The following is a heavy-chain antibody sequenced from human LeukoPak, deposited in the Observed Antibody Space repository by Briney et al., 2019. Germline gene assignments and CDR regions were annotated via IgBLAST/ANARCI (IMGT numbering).Heavy chain of an antibody. CDR3: AREGGSGWYSGWFDP. V-gene: IGHV3-7*01. Sequence: GYLRLSFAASEFPFRTYYMTWVRQAPGKGLEWVANIKKDGSEKKYVDSVKGRFTISRDNAENSLYLQMNSLRAEDTAVYYCAREGGSGWYSGWFDPWGQGTLVTVSS. CDR2: IKKDGSEK. CDR1: EFPFRTYY. J-gene: IGHJ5*02. D-gene: IGHD6-19*01.